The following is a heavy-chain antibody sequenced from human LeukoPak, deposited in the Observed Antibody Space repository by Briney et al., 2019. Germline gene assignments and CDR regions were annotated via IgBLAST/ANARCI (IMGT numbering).Heavy chain of an antibody. CDR1: GFTFNNYA. Sequence: GGSLRLSCAASGFTFNNYAMHWVRQAPGKGLEWVSLISWDGGSTYYADSVKGRFTIYRDNSRNSLYLQMNSLKTEDTALYYCAKDFASTLVRGVISWGQGTLVTVSS. CDR3: AKDFASTLVRGVIS. CDR2: ISWDGGST. D-gene: IGHD3-10*01. V-gene: IGHV3-43D*03. J-gene: IGHJ4*02.